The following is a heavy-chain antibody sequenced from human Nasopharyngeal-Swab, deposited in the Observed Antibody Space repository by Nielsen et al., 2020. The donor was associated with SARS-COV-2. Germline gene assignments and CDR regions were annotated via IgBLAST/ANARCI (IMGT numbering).Heavy chain of an antibody. CDR1: GYTFTSYA. Sequence: ASVKVSCKASGYTFTSYAMHWVRQAPGQRLEWMGWIGAYNGNTNYAQKLQGRVTMTTDTSTSTAYMELRSLRSDDTAVYYCARFGWGSTQHFDYWGQGTLVTVSS. J-gene: IGHJ4*02. CDR2: IGAYNGNT. CDR3: ARFGWGSTQHFDY. D-gene: IGHD7-27*01. V-gene: IGHV1-18*01.